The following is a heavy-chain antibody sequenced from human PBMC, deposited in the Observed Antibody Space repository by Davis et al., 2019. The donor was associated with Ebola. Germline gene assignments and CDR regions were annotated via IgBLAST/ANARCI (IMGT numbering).Heavy chain of an antibody. V-gene: IGHV3-43*02. D-gene: IGHD6-19*01. Sequence: PGGSLRLSCRGSGFSFEQHAMYWVRQVPGKGLEWVSFISRRSDDIYYAESVKGRFVVSRENSKSILFLQMNSLRSEDTALYFCAKDWENGWYPDSWGQGTLVTVSS. CDR1: GFSFEQHA. CDR2: ISRRSDDI. J-gene: IGHJ4*02. CDR3: AKDWENGWYPDS.